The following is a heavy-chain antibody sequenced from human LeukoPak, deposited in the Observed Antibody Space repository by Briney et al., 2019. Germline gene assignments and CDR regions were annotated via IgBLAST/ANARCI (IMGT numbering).Heavy chain of an antibody. V-gene: IGHV3-53*01. CDR2: LYSAGST. D-gene: IGHD1-1*01. Sequence: GRSLRLSCAASGFSFRSYGMHWVRQAPGKGLEWVSLLYSAGSTNYADSVKGRFTISRDDSKNTVYLQMNSLRAEDTAVYYCARWTNFHAFDIWGQGTLVTVSS. CDR3: ARWTNFHAFDI. CDR1: GFSFRSYG. J-gene: IGHJ3*02.